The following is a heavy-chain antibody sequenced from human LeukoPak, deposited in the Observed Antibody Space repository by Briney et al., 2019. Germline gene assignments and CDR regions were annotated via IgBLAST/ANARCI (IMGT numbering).Heavy chain of an antibody. CDR2: IGGSGDNT. J-gene: IGHJ4*02. CDR3: ARENSGSSTAADY. CDR1: GFTFSSYA. V-gene: IGHV3-21*01. D-gene: IGHD3-10*01. Sequence: GGSLRLSCAASGFTFSSYAMSWVRQAPGKGLEWVSSIGGSGDNTFYADSVKGRFTISRDNAKNSLYLQMNSLRAEDTAVYSCARENSGSSTAADYWGLGTLVTVSS.